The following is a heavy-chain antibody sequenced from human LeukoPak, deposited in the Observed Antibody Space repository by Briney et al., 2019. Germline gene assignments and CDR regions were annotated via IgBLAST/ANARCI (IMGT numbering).Heavy chain of an antibody. V-gene: IGHV3-11*01. CDR3: ASYGSGSPLSGYGMDV. Sequence: PGGSLRLSCAASGFTFSDYYMSWIRQAPGKGLEWVSYISSSGSTIYYADSVMGRFTISRDNAKNSLYLQMNSLRAEDTAVYYCASYGSGSPLSGYGMDVWGQGTTVTVSS. CDR2: ISSSGSTI. CDR1: GFTFSDYY. D-gene: IGHD3-10*01. J-gene: IGHJ6*02.